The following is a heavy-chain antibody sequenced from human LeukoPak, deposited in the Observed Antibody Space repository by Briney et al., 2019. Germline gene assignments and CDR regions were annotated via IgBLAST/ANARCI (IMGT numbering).Heavy chain of an antibody. Sequence: PGGSLRLSCAASGFTFSNYWMHWVRHAPGKGLVWVSRINSDGSSTTYADSVKGRFTISRDNAKNTLYLQMNSLRAEDTAVYYCAREPMGGWFDPWGQGTLVTVSS. D-gene: IGHD3-10*01. CDR1: GFTFSNYW. V-gene: IGHV3-74*01. CDR2: INSDGSST. CDR3: AREPMGGWFDP. J-gene: IGHJ5*02.